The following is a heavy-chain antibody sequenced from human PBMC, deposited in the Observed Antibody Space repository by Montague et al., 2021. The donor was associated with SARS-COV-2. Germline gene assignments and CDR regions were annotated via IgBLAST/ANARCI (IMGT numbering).Heavy chain of an antibody. CDR2: ISYSGST. CDR1: GGSITSSNYY. V-gene: IGHV4-39*01. D-gene: IGHD6-19*01. CDR3: ARVGSSGWYAPGYFDY. J-gene: IGHJ4*02. Sequence: SETLSLTCTVSGGSITSSNYYWGWIRQPPGKGLEWFGSISYSGSTYYHPSLKGRVTISVDTSKHQFSLRLNSVTAADTAVYYCARVGSSGWYAPGYFDYWGQGTLVTVSS.